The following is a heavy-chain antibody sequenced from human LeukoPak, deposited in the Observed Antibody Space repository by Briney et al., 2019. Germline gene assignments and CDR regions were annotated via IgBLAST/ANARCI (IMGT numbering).Heavy chain of an antibody. CDR1: GGTFSSYA. CDR2: IIPIFGTA. V-gene: IGHV1-69*05. CDR3: ARGTWRGYSGYDTAEYDAFDI. Sequence: SVKVSCKASGGTFSSYAISWVRQAPGQGLEWMGGIIPIFGTANYAQKFQGRVTITTDESTSTAYMELSSLRSEDTAVYYCARGTWRGYSGYDTAEYDAFDIWGQGTIVTVSS. D-gene: IGHD5-12*01. J-gene: IGHJ3*02.